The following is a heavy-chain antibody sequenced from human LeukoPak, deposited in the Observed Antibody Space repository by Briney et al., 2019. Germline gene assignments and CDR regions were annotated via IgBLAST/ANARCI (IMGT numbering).Heavy chain of an antibody. Sequence: SQTLSLTCAISGDSVSSNSAAWNWNRQSPSRGLEWLGRTYYRSKWYNDYAVTMKSRISINPDTSKSQFSLQLNSVTPEDTAVYYCATGGYYYEFDYWGQGILVTVSS. CDR1: GDSVSSNSAA. CDR2: TYYRSKWYN. D-gene: IGHD3-22*01. CDR3: ATGGYYYEFDY. V-gene: IGHV6-1*01. J-gene: IGHJ4*02.